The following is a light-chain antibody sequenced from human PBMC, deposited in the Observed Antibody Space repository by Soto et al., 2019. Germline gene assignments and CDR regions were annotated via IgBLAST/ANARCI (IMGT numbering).Light chain of an antibody. CDR3: QQYDNLPLT. CDR1: QDISNY. Sequence: DIQMTQSPSSLSASVGDRVTITCQASQDISNYLNWYQQKPGKAPKFLIYDASNLETGVLSRFSGSGSGTDFTFTISSLQPEDIATYYCQQYDNLPLTFGGGTKVEIK. V-gene: IGKV1-33*01. CDR2: DAS. J-gene: IGKJ4*01.